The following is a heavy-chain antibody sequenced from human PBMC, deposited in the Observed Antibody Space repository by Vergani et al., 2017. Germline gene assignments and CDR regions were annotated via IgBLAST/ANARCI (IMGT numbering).Heavy chain of an antibody. CDR2: IYYSGST. D-gene: IGHD3-16*02. CDR1: GGSISSGGFY. V-gene: IGHV4-31*03. J-gene: IGHJ6*04. Sequence: QVQLQESGPGLVTPSQTLSLTCTVSGGSISSGGFYLSWIRQHPGKGLEWIGYIYYSGSTYYNPSLKSRVSISLDKSKNQFSLWVNSVTAADTAVYFCARASLRALVGYYNCMDVWGKGKTVVVSS. CDR3: ARASLRALVGYYNCMDV.